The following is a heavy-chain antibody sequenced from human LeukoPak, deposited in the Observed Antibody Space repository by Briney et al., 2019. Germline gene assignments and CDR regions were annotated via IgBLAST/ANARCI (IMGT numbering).Heavy chain of an antibody. Sequence: SETLSLTCTVSGGSISSYYWSWIRQPPGKGLEWIGYIYYSGSTNYNPSLKSRVTISVDTSKNQFSLKLSSVTAADTAVYYCAREGPVYSSGWYQIDPWGQGTLVTVSS. V-gene: IGHV4-59*01. CDR3: AREGPVYSSGWYQIDP. J-gene: IGHJ5*02. D-gene: IGHD6-19*01. CDR1: GGSISSYY. CDR2: IYYSGST.